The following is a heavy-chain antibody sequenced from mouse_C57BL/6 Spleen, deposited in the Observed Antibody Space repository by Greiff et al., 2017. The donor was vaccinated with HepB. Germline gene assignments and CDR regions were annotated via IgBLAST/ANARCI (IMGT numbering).Heavy chain of an antibody. CDR3: AAPTAQATRCAY. CDR2: INPSSGYT. Sequence: QVQLQQSGAELARPGASVKMSCKASGYTFTSYTMHWVKQRPGQGLEWIGYINPSSGYTKYNQKFKDKATLTADKSSSTAYMQLSSLTSEDSAVYYCAAPTAQATRCAYWGQGTLVTVSA. D-gene: IGHD3-2*02. V-gene: IGHV1-4*01. CDR1: GYTFTSYT. J-gene: IGHJ3*01.